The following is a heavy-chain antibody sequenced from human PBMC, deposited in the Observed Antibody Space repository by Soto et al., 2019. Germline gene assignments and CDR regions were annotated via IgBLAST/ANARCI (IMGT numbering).Heavy chain of an antibody. Sequence: QVQLVESGGGVVQPGRSLRLSCAASGFKFRSHAMHWVRQAPGQGLEWVAVISFDGSSQYYADFVKGRFTVSRNNSKTTLYLKPNRLIAEDTSLYSCAKDQDTSGYYSVGDWGRGTLVTVSS. CDR2: ISFDGSSQ. CDR3: AKDQDTSGYYSVGD. V-gene: IGHV3-30-3*01. CDR1: GFKFRSHA. D-gene: IGHD3-22*01. J-gene: IGHJ4*02.